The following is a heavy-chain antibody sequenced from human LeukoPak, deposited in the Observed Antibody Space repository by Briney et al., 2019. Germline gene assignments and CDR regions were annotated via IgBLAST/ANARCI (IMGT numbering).Heavy chain of an antibody. V-gene: IGHV1-69*04. D-gene: IGHD3-10*01. CDR2: IIPILGIA. CDR1: GGTFSSYA. CDR3: ARDRNTMVRGVSPTLDY. Sequence: SVTVSCKASGGTFSSYAISWVRQAPGQGLEWMGRIIPILGIANYAQKFQGRVTITADKSTSTAYMELSSLRSEDTAVYYCARDRNTMVRGVSPTLDYWGQGTLVTVSS. J-gene: IGHJ4*02.